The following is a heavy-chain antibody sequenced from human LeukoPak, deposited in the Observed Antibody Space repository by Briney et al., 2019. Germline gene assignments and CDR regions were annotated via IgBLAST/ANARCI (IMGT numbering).Heavy chain of an antibody. V-gene: IGHV1-69*05. CDR1: GGTFSIYA. D-gene: IGHD3-22*01. Sequence: ASVTVSFKASGGTFSIYAVSWVRQAPGQGLGWMGGIIPIFGTANCAQKFQGRVTITTDESTSTAYMELSSLRSEDTAVYYCARVYYDSSGYYYGNWFDPWGQGTLVTVSS. J-gene: IGHJ5*02. CDR2: IIPIFGTA. CDR3: ARVYYDSSGYYYGNWFDP.